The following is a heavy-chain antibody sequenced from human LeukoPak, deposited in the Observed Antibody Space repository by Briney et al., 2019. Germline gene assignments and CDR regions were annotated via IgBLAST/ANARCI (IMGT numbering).Heavy chain of an antibody. J-gene: IGHJ3*02. D-gene: IGHD6-19*01. CDR2: IYYSGST. CDR3: ARQQWLEQDAFDM. CDR1: GGSISSGGYY. Sequence: PSQTLSLTCTVSGGSISSGGYYWSWIRQHPGKGLEWIGYIYYSGSTNYNPSLKSRVTISADTSKNQFSLKLRSVTAADTAVYYCARQQWLEQDAFDMWGQGTMVTVSS. V-gene: IGHV4-31*03.